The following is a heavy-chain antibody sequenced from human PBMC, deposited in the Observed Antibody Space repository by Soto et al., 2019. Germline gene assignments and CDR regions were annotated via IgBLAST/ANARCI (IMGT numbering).Heavy chain of an antibody. V-gene: IGHV3-30-3*01. Sequence: GGSLRLSCAASGFTFSSYAMHWVRQAPGKGLEWVAVISYDGSNKYYADSVKGRFTISRDNSKNTLYLQMNSLRAEDTAVYYCARDLERYYGSGSYYKGYFDYWGQGTLVTVSS. CDR2: ISYDGSNK. CDR1: GFTFSSYA. J-gene: IGHJ4*02. CDR3: ARDLERYYGSGSYYKGYFDY. D-gene: IGHD3-10*01.